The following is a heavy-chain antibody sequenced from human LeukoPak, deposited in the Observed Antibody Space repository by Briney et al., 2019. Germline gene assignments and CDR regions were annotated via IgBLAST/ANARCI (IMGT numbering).Heavy chain of an antibody. CDR3: ARKTYYYDSSGNLFDAFDI. CDR2: INHSGST. J-gene: IGHJ3*02. D-gene: IGHD3-22*01. Sequence: SETLSLTCTVSGGSISSSSYYWGWIRQPPGKGLEWIGEINHSGSTNYNPSLKSRVTISVDTSKNQFSLKLSSVTAADTAVYYCARKTYYYDSSGNLFDAFDIWGQGTMVTVSS. V-gene: IGHV4-39*07. CDR1: GGSISSSSYY.